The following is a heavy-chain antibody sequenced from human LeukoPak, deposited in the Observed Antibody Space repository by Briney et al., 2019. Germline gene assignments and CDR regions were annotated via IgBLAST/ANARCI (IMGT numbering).Heavy chain of an antibody. CDR2: IYYSGST. J-gene: IGHJ4*02. V-gene: IGHV4-39*01. CDR3: ARHSYALIDY. D-gene: IGHD2-2*01. CDR1: GGSVSSGSYY. Sequence: SETLSLTCTVSGGSVSSGSYYWGWIRQPPGKGLEWIGSIYYSGSTYYNPSLKSRVTISVDTSKNQFSLKLSSVTAADTAVYYCARHSYALIDYWGQGTLVTVSS.